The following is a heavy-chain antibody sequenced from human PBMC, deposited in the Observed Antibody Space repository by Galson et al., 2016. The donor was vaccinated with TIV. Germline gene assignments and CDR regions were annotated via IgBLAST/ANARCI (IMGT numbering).Heavy chain of an antibody. CDR3: ARTPRGVVEPGPMLAFDI. V-gene: IGHV4-61*02. CDR2: IYANGNA. CDR1: GGSISSGSYF. Sequence: TLSLTCTVSGGSISSGSYFWSWIRQPAGNGLEWIGRIYANGNAHYRPSLRSRVTVSVDTSKNQFSLRLNSVTAADTAIYYWARTPRGVVEPGPMLAFDIWGQGTMVSVSS. J-gene: IGHJ3*02. D-gene: IGHD2-21*01.